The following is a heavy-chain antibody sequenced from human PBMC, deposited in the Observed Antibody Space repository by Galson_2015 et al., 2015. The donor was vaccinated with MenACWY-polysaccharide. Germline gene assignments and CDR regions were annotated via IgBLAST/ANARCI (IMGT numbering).Heavy chain of an antibody. Sequence: LRLSCAASGFTFSSFWLSWVRQAPGMGLEWVAIIKQDGSEKYYVDSVKGRFSISRDNAKNSLYLQMNSLRSEDTAVYYCARDPLDSSGYTRGSVFDLWGRGTLVTVSS. CDR3: ARDPLDSSGYTRGSVFDL. CDR2: IKQDGSEK. V-gene: IGHV3-7*01. J-gene: IGHJ2*01. D-gene: IGHD3-22*01. CDR1: GFTFSSFW.